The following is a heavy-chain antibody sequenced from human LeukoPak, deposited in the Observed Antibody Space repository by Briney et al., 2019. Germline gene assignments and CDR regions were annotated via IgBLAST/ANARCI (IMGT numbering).Heavy chain of an antibody. CDR1: GYSFTSYR. Sequence: GESLKISCKGSGYSFTSYRIGWVRQMPGKGLEWMGIIYPGDSDTRYSPSFQGQVTISADKSISTAYLQWSSLKASDTAMYYCARRTYYYDSSGYGRYYFDYWGQGTLVTVSS. CDR3: ARRTYYYDSSGYGRYYFDY. V-gene: IGHV5-51*01. D-gene: IGHD3-22*01. J-gene: IGHJ4*02. CDR2: IYPGDSDT.